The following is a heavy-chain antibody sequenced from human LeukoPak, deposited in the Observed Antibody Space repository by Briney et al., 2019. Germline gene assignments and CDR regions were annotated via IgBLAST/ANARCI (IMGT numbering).Heavy chain of an antibody. CDR1: GFTFSSYA. V-gene: IGHV3-30*01. CDR2: ISYDGSNK. Sequence: PGGSLRLSCAASGFTFSSYAMHWVRQAPGKGLEWVAVISYDGSNKYYADSVKGRFTISRDNSKNTLYLQMNSLRVEDTAVYYCARVDCRSTSCSPFDYWGQGTLVTVSS. CDR3: ARVDCRSTSCSPFDY. J-gene: IGHJ4*02. D-gene: IGHD2-2*01.